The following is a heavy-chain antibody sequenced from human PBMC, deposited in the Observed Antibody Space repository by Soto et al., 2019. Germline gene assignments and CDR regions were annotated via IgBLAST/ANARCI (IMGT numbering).Heavy chain of an antibody. J-gene: IGHJ6*02. CDR2: ISGPGAGT. CDR1: GFPFSSYA. V-gene: IGHV3-23*01. CDR3: AKDYSSWARLSVGV. D-gene: IGHD6-6*01. Sequence: ECLGLSSPPSGFPFSSYAMAWLRQAPGKGLAWVSSISGPGAGTTYADSVRGRFIISRDNSNNIVNLQMTSLRAEDTARYYCAKDYSSWARLSVGVWGQGTTVNLSS.